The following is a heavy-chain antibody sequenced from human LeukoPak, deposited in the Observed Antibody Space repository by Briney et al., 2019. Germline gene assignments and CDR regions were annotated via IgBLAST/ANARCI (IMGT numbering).Heavy chain of an antibody. Sequence: GGSLRLSCAASGFTFSGSAMHWVRQASGKGLEWVGRIRSKANSYATAYAASVKGRFTISRDDSKNTAYLQMNSLKTEDTAVYYCTSPLITGIVRAFDIWAKGQWSPSLQ. V-gene: IGHV3-73*01. J-gene: IGHJ3*02. CDR1: GFTFSGSA. CDR3: TSPLITGIVRAFDI. D-gene: IGHD1-20*01. CDR2: IRSKANSYAT.